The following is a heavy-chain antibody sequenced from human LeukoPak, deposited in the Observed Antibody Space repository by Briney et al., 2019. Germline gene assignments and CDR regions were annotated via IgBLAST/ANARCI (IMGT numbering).Heavy chain of an antibody. CDR2: IRYDGSNK. D-gene: IGHD5-24*01. V-gene: IGHV3-30*02. Sequence: GGSLRLSCAASGFTFSSYGMHWVRQAPGKGLEWVAFIRYDGSNKYYADSVKGRFTISRDNSKNTLYLQMNSLRAEDTAVYYCARAIQTYGHYSGDYWGQGTLVTVSS. J-gene: IGHJ4*02. CDR1: GFTFSSYG. CDR3: ARAIQTYGHYSGDY.